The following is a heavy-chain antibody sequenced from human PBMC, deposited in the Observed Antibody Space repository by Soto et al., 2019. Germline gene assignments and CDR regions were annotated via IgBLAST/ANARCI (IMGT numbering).Heavy chain of an antibody. V-gene: IGHV3-23*01. J-gene: IGHJ5*02. CDR3: AREAVVTAILRFDP. CDR2: ISGSGGST. Sequence: GGSLRLSCAASGFTFSSYAMSWVRQAPGKGLEWVSAISGSGGSTSYAQKFKGRVTITRDTSTSTVYMELSSLRSEDTAVYYCAREAVVTAILRFDPWGQGTLVTVSS. CDR1: GFTFSSYA. D-gene: IGHD2-21*02.